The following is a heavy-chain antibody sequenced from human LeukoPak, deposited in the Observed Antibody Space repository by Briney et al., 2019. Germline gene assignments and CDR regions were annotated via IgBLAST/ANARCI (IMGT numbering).Heavy chain of an antibody. J-gene: IGHJ5*02. Sequence: SETLSFTCTVSGGSVNSGSYYWSWIRQPPGKGLEWIGYIYYSGSTNYNPSLKSRVTISVDTSKNQFSLKLSSVTAADTAVYYCARMYYYDSSGYYVVPYNWFDPWGQGTLVTVSS. CDR3: ARMYYYDSSGYYVVPYNWFDP. CDR1: GGSVNSGSYY. V-gene: IGHV4-61*01. CDR2: IYYSGST. D-gene: IGHD3-22*01.